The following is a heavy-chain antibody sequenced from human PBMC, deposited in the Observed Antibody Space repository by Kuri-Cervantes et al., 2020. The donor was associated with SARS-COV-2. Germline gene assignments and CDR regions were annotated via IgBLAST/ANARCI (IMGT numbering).Heavy chain of an antibody. CDR1: GYSISSGYY. V-gene: IGHV4-30-4*08. CDR3: ARYYYGSGSARGGRDY. J-gene: IGHJ4*02. D-gene: IGHD3-10*01. Sequence: SETLSLTCTVSGYSISSGYYWGWIRQPPGKGLEWIGYIYYSGSTYYNPSLKSRVTISVDTSKNQFSLKLSSVTAADTAVYYCARYYYGSGSARGGRDYWGQGTLVTVSS. CDR2: IYYSGST.